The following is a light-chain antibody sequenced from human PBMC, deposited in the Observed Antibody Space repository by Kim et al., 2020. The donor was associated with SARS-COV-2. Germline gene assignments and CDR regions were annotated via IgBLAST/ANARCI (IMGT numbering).Light chain of an antibody. Sequence: DIQMIQSPFTLSASVGDRVTITCRTTQSISSHLNWYQQKPGRAPKLLISAASTLQGGVPSRFSGSGSETDFTLSISSLQPEDFATYFCQQSYITPFTFGPGTKVDI. J-gene: IGKJ3*01. CDR3: QQSYITPFT. CDR2: AAS. V-gene: IGKV1-39*01. CDR1: QSISSH.